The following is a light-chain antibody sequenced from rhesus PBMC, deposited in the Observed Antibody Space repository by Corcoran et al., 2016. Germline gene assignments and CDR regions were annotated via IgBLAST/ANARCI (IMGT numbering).Light chain of an antibody. Sequence: DIQMTQSPSSLSASVGDRVTITCRASQGISSYLAWYQQKPGKAPKLLIYDASTLQSGVPSRLSGRGSGTDFTLTISTLQPEDFATYYCQQHNSFPLTFGGGTKVDLK. CDR1: QGISSY. CDR2: DAS. J-gene: IGKJ4*01. CDR3: QQHNSFPLT. V-gene: IGKV1-25*01.